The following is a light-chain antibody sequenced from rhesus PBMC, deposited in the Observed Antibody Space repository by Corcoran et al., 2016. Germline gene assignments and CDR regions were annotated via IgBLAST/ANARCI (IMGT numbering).Light chain of an antibody. V-gene: IGKV1-43*02. CDR3: LQYNSDPWT. J-gene: IGKJ1*01. CDR1: KGISIY. CDR2: KAS. Sequence: DIQMTQSPSSLSASVGDRVTITCRASKGISIYLRWYQQKTGKAPKPLIYKASSLESGVPSRFSGGGAGTDFTLTSNSLQPEDFATYYCLQYNSDPWTFGQGTKVEIK.